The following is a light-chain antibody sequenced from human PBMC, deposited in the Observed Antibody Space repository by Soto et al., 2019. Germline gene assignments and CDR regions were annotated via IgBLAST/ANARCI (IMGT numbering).Light chain of an antibody. CDR1: QSVSIY. Sequence: DIQMTQSPSSLSASVGDRVTITCRASQSVSIYLNWYQQKPGKAPKLLIYTTSSLQSEVPSRFSGSESGTDFTLTISSLQPEDFATYYCQQIYTTPPAFGQGTKVEV. CDR2: TTS. V-gene: IGKV1-39*01. J-gene: IGKJ1*01. CDR3: QQIYTTPPA.